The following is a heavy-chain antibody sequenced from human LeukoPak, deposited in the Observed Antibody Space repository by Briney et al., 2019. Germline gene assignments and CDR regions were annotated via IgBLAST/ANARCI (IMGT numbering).Heavy chain of an antibody. J-gene: IGHJ6*02. CDR2: TYYRSKWYN. CDR3: ARVPVMHLGVYGDYENYYYHGMDV. V-gene: IGHV6-1*01. CDR1: GDSVSSNSAA. Sequence: SQTLSLTCAISGDSVSSNSAAWNWIRQSPSRVLEWLGRTYYRSKWYNDYAVSVKSRITINPDTSKNQFSLQLNSVTPEDTAVYYCARVPVMHLGVYGDYENYYYHGMDVWGQGTTVTVSS. D-gene: IGHD4-17*01.